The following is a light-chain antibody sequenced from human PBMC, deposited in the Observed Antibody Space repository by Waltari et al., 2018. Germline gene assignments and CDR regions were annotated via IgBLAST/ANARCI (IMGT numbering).Light chain of an antibody. CDR1: TGAVTSTHH. CDR3: LLSFYDIRA. V-gene: IGLV7-46*01. CDR2: DTD. J-gene: IGLJ3*02. Sequence: QAEVTQEPSLTVSPGGTVTLTCGSSTGAVTSTHHPYWFLQKPGQVPRTLIYDTDNKHAWTPARCSGSLHRGKAALTLAGAQPGDESVYYRLLSFYDIRAFGGGTKLTVL.